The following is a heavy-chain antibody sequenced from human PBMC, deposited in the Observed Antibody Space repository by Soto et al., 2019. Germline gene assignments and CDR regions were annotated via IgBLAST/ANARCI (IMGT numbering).Heavy chain of an antibody. V-gene: IGHV3-23*01. CDR2: ISGSGSTT. CDR1: GFSFNNHA. D-gene: IGHD3-22*01. CDR3: AKDRLMLTMVVVGAFDF. J-gene: IGHJ3*01. Sequence: VQLLESGGGLVQPGGSLRLSYAASGFSFNNHAMTWVRQAPGKGLEWVSGISGSGSTTHYADSVKGRFTISRDNSKDTLYLQMNSLRPEDTAVYYCAKDRLMLTMVVVGAFDFWGLGTMVTVSS.